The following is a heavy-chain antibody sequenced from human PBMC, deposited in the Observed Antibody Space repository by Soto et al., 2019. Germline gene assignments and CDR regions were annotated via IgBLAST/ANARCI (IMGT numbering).Heavy chain of an antibody. D-gene: IGHD2-2*01. CDR1: GFTFTSYA. J-gene: IGHJ3*02. CDR2: ISGSGGGT. CDR3: AKDIVVAPAALDAFDI. Sequence: GGSLRLSCAASGFTFTSYAMTWVRQAPGKRLEWVSAISGSGGGTYYADSVKGRFTISRDNSKNTLYLQMNSLRAEDTAVYYCAKDIVVAPAALDAFDIWGQGTMVTVSS. V-gene: IGHV3-23*01.